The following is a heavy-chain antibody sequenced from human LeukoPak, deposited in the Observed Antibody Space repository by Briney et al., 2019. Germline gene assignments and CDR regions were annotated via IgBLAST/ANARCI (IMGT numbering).Heavy chain of an antibody. D-gene: IGHD6-13*01. Sequence: PGGSLRLSCAASGFTFSTYWMTWVRQAPGKGLEWVSFISGSGGNTYHADSVKGRFTISRDNSENTLYLQMNSLRVEDMAVYYCARNRHSTSWLVEYWGQGTLVTVSS. J-gene: IGHJ4*02. CDR2: ISGSGGNT. CDR1: GFTFSTYW. V-gene: IGHV3-23*01. CDR3: ARNRHSTSWLVEY.